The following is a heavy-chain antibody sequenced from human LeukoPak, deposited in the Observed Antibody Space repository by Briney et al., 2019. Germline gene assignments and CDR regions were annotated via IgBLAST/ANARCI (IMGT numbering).Heavy chain of an antibody. Sequence: SETLSLTCTVSGGSISSYYWSWIRQPPGKGLEWIGYIYYSGSTNYNPSLKSRVTISVDTSENQFSLKLSSVTAADTAVYYCAREERRVRGVISYWGQGTLVTVSS. V-gene: IGHV4-59*01. CDR2: IYYSGST. CDR3: AREERRVRGVISY. D-gene: IGHD3-10*01. CDR1: GGSISSYY. J-gene: IGHJ4*02.